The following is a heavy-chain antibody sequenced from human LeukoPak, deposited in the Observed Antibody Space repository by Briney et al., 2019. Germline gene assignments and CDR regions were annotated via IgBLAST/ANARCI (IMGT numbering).Heavy chain of an antibody. CDR3: ATGDPIRIAARPWESYYFDY. CDR1: GYTLTELS. D-gene: IGHD6-6*01. J-gene: IGHJ4*02. V-gene: IGHV1-24*01. CDR2: FDPEDGET. Sequence: GASVKVSCKVSGYTLTELSMHWVRQAPGKGLEWMGGFDPEDGETIYAQKFQGRVTMTEDTSTDTAYMELSSLRSEDTAVYYCATGDPIRIAARPWESYYFDYWGQGTLVTVSS.